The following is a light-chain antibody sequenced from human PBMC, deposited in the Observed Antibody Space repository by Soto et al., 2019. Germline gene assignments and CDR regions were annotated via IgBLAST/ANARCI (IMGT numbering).Light chain of an antibody. CDR1: SSNIGSNT. V-gene: IGLV1-44*01. CDR3: AAWDDSLNGQV. J-gene: IGLJ1*01. CDR2: NNN. Sequence: QSVLTQPPSASGTPGQPVTISCSGSSSNIGSNTVNWYQQLPGTAPKHLIYNNNHRPSGVRDRFSGSKSGTSASLAISGLQSEDEADYYCAAWDDSLNGQVFGTGTKLTVL.